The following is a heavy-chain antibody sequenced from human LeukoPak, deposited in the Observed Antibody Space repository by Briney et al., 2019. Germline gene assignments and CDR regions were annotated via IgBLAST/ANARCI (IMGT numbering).Heavy chain of an antibody. V-gene: IGHV3-30*18. D-gene: IGHD3-16*01. CDR1: GFTFSSYG. Sequence: PGRSLRLSCAASGFTFSSYGMHWVRQAPGKGLEWVAVISYDGSNKYYADSVKGRFTISRDNSKNTLYLQMNSLRAEDAAVYYCAKNHDVDYWGQGTLVTVSS. CDR3: AKNHDVDY. J-gene: IGHJ4*02. CDR2: ISYDGSNK.